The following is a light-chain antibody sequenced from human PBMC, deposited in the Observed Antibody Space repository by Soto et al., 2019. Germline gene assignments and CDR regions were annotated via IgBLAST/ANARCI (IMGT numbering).Light chain of an antibody. Sequence: QSVLSHPRSVSWSPGHSVTIACTGTSSDVGGYNYVSWYQQHPGKAPKLMIYDVSKRPSGVPDRFSGSKSGNTASLTISGLQAEDEADHYCCSYAGSSTYVFGTGTKVTVL. CDR1: SSDVGGYNY. CDR3: CSYAGSSTYV. CDR2: DVS. V-gene: IGLV2-11*01. J-gene: IGLJ1*01.